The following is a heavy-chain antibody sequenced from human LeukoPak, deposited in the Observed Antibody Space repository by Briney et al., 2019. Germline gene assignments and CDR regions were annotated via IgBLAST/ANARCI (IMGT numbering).Heavy chain of an antibody. Sequence: GGSLRLSCAASGFTFSDYAMMWVRQAPGKGLEWVSAISGGGGSTFYADSVKGRFTIARDNSQFTQSLQMSSLRAEDTALYYCAKGGSYPGGYYYYMDVWGKGTTVTVSS. D-gene: IGHD1-26*01. CDR2: ISGGGGST. CDR3: AKGGSYPGGYYYYMDV. J-gene: IGHJ6*03. V-gene: IGHV3-23*01. CDR1: GFTFSDYA.